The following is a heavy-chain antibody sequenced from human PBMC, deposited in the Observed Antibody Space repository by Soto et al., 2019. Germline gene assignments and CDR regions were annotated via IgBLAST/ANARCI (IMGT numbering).Heavy chain of an antibody. CDR3: SLSDRYYGMDV. J-gene: IGHJ6*02. CDR2: ISTSAGST. CDR1: GFTFSSYA. Sequence: EAQLLESGGGLVQPGGSLRLSCAASGFTFSSYAMSWVRQAPGKGLEWVSSISTSAGSTYYADSVKGRLTISRDNSNNTLYLQMNSLIAEDTAVYYCSLSDRYYGMDVWGLGTTVTVSS. V-gene: IGHV3-23*01.